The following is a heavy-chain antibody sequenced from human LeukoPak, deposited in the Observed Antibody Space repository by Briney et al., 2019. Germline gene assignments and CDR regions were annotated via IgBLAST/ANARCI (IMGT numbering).Heavy chain of an antibody. Sequence: SETLSLTCTVSGGSISSGDYYWSWIRQPPGKGLEWIGYIYYSGSTYYNPSLKSRVTISVDTSKNQFSLKLSSVTAADTVVYYCARESEDIVATTLLEFDPWGQGTLVTVSS. CDR3: ARESEDIVATTLLEFDP. J-gene: IGHJ5*02. CDR2: IYYSGST. CDR1: GGSISSGDYY. V-gene: IGHV4-30-4*01. D-gene: IGHD5-12*01.